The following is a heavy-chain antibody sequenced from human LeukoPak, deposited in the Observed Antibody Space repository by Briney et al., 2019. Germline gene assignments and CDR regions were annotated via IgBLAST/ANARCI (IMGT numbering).Heavy chain of an antibody. J-gene: IGHJ2*01. CDR3: AKISGGSGWYFDL. CDR2: ISRASENT. Sequence: GGSLRLSCVASGFTFGTYLMIWVRQGPGKRLEWVAAISRASENTYYADSVKGRCTISRDNPQNTVSLQMNSLRAEDTAVYYCAKISGGSGWYFDLWGLGTLVTVSS. CDR1: GFTFGTYL. D-gene: IGHD4-23*01. V-gene: IGHV3-23*01.